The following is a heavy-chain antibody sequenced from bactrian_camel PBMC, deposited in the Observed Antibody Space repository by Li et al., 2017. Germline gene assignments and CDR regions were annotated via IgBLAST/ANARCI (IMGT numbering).Heavy chain of an antibody. V-gene: IGHV3S40*01. CDR3: AAGGVGACSPFYGRRLREPNFGY. D-gene: IGHD5*01. J-gene: IGHJ6*01. CDR2: IDTGLDNT. CDR1: GFTSSTMC. Sequence: VQLVESGGGSVQAGESLRLSCAASGFTSSTMCVAWFRQAPGKEREGVASIDTGLDNTDYGDSVKGRFTISQNSAKNTVYLQMNNLQPEDTGVYYCAAGGVGACSPFYGRRLREPNFGYWGQGTQVTVS.